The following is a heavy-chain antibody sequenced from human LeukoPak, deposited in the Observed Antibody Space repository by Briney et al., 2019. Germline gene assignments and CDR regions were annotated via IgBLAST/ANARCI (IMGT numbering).Heavy chain of an antibody. V-gene: IGHV4-39*01. D-gene: IGHD5-18*01. CDR2: IYYSGST. J-gene: IGHJ5*02. Sequence: SETRSLTCTVSGGSISSSSYYWGWIRQPPGKGLEWIGSIYYSGSTYYNPSLKSRVTISVDTSKNQFSLKLSSVTAADTAVYYCARHLGYSYGLYNWFNPWGQGTLVTVSS. CDR3: ARHLGYSYGLYNWFNP. CDR1: GGSISSSSYY.